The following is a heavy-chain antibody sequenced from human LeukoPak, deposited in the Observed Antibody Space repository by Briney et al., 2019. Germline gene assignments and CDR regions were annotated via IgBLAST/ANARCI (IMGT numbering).Heavy chain of an antibody. Sequence: SETLSLTCAAYGGSFSGYYWSWIRQPPGKGLEWIGEINHSGSTNYNPSLKSRVTISVDTSKNQFSLKLSSVTAADTAVYYCARTFRESYYDFWSGYSTLDYWGQGTLVTVSS. CDR2: INHSGST. D-gene: IGHD3-3*01. CDR3: ARTFRESYYDFWSGYSTLDY. V-gene: IGHV4-34*01. J-gene: IGHJ4*02. CDR1: GGSFSGYY.